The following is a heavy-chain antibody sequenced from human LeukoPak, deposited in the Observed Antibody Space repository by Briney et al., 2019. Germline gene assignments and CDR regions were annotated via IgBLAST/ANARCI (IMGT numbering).Heavy chain of an antibody. CDR1: GFTFSSYA. V-gene: IGHV3-23*01. Sequence: GGSLRLSCAASGFTFSSYAMSWVRQAPGKGLEWVSALSGSGADTYYADSVKGRFTISRDNSKNTLYLQTNSLRAEDTAVYYCAKGAGSTWMDVWGQGTTVIVSS. CDR3: AKGAGSTWMDV. D-gene: IGHD1-26*01. CDR2: LSGSGADT. J-gene: IGHJ6*02.